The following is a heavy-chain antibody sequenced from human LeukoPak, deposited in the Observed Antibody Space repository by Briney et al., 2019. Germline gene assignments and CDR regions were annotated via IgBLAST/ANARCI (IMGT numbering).Heavy chain of an antibody. CDR3: ARHSTMIESRDYFDY. CDR2: IYTSGST. Sequence: SQTLSLTCTVSGGSISSGSDYWSWIRQPAGKGLEWIGRIYTSGSTNYNPSLKSRVTISVDTSKNQFSLKLSSVTAADTAVYYCARHSTMIESRDYFDYWGQGTLVTVSS. J-gene: IGHJ4*02. V-gene: IGHV4-61*02. CDR1: GGSISSGSDY. D-gene: IGHD3-22*01.